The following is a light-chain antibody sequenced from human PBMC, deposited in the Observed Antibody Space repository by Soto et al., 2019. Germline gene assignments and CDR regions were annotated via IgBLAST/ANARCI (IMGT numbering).Light chain of an antibody. Sequence: EVVLTQSPGTLSLSPGERATLSCRASQSVAANYLAWYQQKRGQAPRLLIFGASSRASGIPDRFSGSGSGTDFTLTISRLEPEDFALYYCQHYGDSSWTFGQGTRVDIK. V-gene: IGKV3-20*01. CDR1: QSVAANY. CDR2: GAS. J-gene: IGKJ1*01. CDR3: QHYGDSSWT.